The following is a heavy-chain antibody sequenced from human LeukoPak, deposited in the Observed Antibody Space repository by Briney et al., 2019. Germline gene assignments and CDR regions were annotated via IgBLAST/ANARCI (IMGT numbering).Heavy chain of an antibody. Sequence: SETLSLTCTVSGGSISSYHWSWIRQPPGKGLEWIGHIYYTGSTNYTPSLESRVTISLDTSKNQFSLKLSSVTAADTAVYYCTRSLGVVIHGGMDVWGQGTTVTVSS. D-gene: IGHD3-3*01. V-gene: IGHV4-59*01. CDR1: GGSISSYH. CDR2: IYYTGST. CDR3: TRSLGVVIHGGMDV. J-gene: IGHJ6*02.